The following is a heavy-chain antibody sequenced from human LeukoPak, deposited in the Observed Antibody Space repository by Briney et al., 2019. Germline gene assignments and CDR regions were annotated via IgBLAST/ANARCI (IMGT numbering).Heavy chain of an antibody. V-gene: IGHV3-30*04. D-gene: IGHD3-22*01. Sequence: GGSLRLSCAASGFTFSSYAMHWVRQAPGKGLEWVAVISYDGSNKYYADSVKGRFTISRDNSKNTLYLQMNSPRAEDTAVYYCARKYYYDSSGLAAMGPFDYWGQGTLVTVSS. CDR2: ISYDGSNK. CDR3: ARKYYYDSSGLAAMGPFDY. J-gene: IGHJ4*02. CDR1: GFTFSSYA.